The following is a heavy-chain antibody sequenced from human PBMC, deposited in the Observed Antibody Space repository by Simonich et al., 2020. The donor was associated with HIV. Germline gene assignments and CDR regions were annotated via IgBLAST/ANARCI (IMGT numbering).Heavy chain of an antibody. CDR3: AIEQYALDI. CDR1: GNTLIELS. CDR2: FDPEDVEI. J-gene: IGHJ3*02. Sequence: QVQLVQSGAEVKKPGAPVKVSCKVSGNTLIELSIHWVRQAPGKGLGWMGGFDPEDVEIIYAKKFQGRVTMTEDTSTDTAYMERSSLKSDDTAVYYCAIEQYALDIWGQGTMVTVSS. V-gene: IGHV1-24*01.